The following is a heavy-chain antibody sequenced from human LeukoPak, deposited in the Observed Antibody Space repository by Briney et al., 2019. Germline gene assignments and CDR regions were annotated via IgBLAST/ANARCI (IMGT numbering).Heavy chain of an antibody. CDR3: ARVFDPDTAMGLDYYYYGMDV. CDR1: GYTFTSYY. V-gene: IGHV1-46*01. D-gene: IGHD5-18*01. CDR2: INPSGGST. J-gene: IGHJ6*02. Sequence: ASVKVSCKASGYTFTSYYMHWVRQAPGQGLEWMGIINPSGGSTSYAQKFQGRVTMTRDTSTSTVYMELSSLRSEDTAMYYCARVFDPDTAMGLDYYYYGMDVWGQGTTVTVSS.